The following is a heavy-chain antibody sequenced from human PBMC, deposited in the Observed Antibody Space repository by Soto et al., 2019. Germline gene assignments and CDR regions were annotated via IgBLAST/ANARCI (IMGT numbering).Heavy chain of an antibody. J-gene: IGHJ6*02. Sequence: QVQLVQSGAEVKKPGSSVKVSCKASGGTFSSYAISWVRQAPGQGLEWMGGIIPIFGTANYAQKFQGRVTITADESTSTAYKALSSLRSEDTAVYYCARRIAARLYYYYGMDVWGQGTTVTVSS. V-gene: IGHV1-69*01. D-gene: IGHD6-6*01. CDR2: IIPIFGTA. CDR3: ARRIAARLYYYYGMDV. CDR1: GGTFSSYA.